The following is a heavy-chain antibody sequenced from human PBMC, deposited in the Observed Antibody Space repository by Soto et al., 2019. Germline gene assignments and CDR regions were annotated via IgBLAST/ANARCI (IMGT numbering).Heavy chain of an antibody. V-gene: IGHV1-18*01. J-gene: IGHJ6*03. D-gene: IGHD6-6*01. CDR3: ARERKSLYPRPTSEYPYYMDV. CDR2: ISAYNGNT. Sequence: GASVKVSCKASGYTFTSYGISWVRQAPGQGLEWMGWISAYNGNTNYAQKLQGRVTMTTDTSTSTAYMELRSLRSDDTAVYYCARERKSLYPRPTSEYPYYMDVWGKGTTVTVSS. CDR1: GYTFTSYG.